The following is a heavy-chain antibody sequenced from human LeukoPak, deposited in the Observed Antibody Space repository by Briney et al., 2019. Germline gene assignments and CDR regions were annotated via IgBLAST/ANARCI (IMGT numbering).Heavy chain of an antibody. CDR2: IIPIFGTT. CDR3: ARGLLGYYYDSSGYSAAFDI. Sequence: SVKVSCKASGGTFSSYAISWVRQAPGQGLEWMGRIIPIFGTTNYAQKFQGRVTITTDESTSTAYMELSSLRSEDTAAYYCARGLLGYYYDSSGYSAAFDIWGQGTMVTVSS. J-gene: IGHJ3*02. D-gene: IGHD3-22*01. CDR1: GGTFSSYA. V-gene: IGHV1-69*05.